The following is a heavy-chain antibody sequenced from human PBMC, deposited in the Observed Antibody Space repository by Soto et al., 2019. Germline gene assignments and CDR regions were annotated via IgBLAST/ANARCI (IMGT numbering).Heavy chain of an antibody. CDR1: GFTFDDYA. D-gene: IGHD6-6*01. CDR2: IYSDGTT. V-gene: IGHV3-23*03. CDR3: AILSN. J-gene: IGHJ4*02. Sequence: PGGSLRLSCAASGFTFDDYAMNWVRQAPGKGLEWLSIIYSDGTTYYADSVKGRFTISRDNFKNTLYLQMNNLRAEDTAVYYCAILSNWGQGTLVTVSS.